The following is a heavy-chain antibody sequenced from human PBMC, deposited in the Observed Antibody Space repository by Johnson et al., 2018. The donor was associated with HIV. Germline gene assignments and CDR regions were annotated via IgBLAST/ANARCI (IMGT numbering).Heavy chain of an antibody. CDR1: GFTFSSYP. V-gene: IGHV3-30*04. CDR3: AKVKLELRYGAFDI. Sequence: QVQLVESGGGVVQPGRSLRLSCAASGFTFSSYPMHWVRQAPGKGLEWVAIISYDGGSKYYGDSVKGRFTISRDNSKNTLYLQMNSLSAEDTAVYYCAKVKLELRYGAFDIWGQGTMVTVSS. D-gene: IGHD1-7*01. J-gene: IGHJ3*02. CDR2: ISYDGGSK.